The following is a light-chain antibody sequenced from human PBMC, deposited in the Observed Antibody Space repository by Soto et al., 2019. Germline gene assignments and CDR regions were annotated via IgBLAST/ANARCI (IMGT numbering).Light chain of an antibody. CDR3: QHYNSYLWT. Sequence: DIPMTQSPSTLSASVGDRVTITCRASQNINSWLAWYQQKPGKAPKFLIYDASSFESGVPSRFSGSGSVTEFTLTISSLQPDDFATYYCQHYNSYLWTFGQGTKVEIK. J-gene: IGKJ1*01. CDR1: QNINSW. CDR2: DAS. V-gene: IGKV1-5*01.